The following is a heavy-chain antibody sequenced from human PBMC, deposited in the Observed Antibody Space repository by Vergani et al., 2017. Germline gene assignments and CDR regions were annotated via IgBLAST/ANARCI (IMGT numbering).Heavy chain of an antibody. J-gene: IGHJ5*02. CDR2: ISGSGGST. Sequence: EVQLLESGGGLVQPGGSLRLSCAASGFTFSSYAMSLVRQAPGKGLEWVSAISGSGGSTYYADSVKGRFTISRDNSKNTLYLQMNSLRAEDTAVYYCAKEGVRGVTRYNWFDPWGQGTLVTVSS. CDR1: GFTFSSYA. CDR3: AKEGVRGVTRYNWFDP. V-gene: IGHV3-23*01. D-gene: IGHD3-10*01.